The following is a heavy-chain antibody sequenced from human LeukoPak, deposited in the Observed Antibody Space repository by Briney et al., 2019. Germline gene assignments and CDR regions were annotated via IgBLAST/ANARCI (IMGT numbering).Heavy chain of an antibody. J-gene: IGHJ4*02. D-gene: IGHD1-1*01. CDR3: AKVDNWKYGHHDF. V-gene: IGHV3-23*01. Sequence: GGSLRLSCAASGITFSAYSLNWIRQAPGKGLEWVSSISGSDGTTYYADSVKGRFTISRDNSKYTLSLQMNSLRTEDTAVYYCAKVDNWKYGHHDFWGQGTLVTVSS. CDR2: ISGSDGTT. CDR1: GITFSAYS.